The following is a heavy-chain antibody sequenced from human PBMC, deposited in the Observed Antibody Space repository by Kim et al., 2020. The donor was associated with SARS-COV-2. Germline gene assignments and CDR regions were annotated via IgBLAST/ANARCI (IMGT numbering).Heavy chain of an antibody. J-gene: IGHJ5*02. Sequence: QKFQGRVTMTEDTSTETAYMELSSLRSEDTAVYYCATLMTTVTTYWFDPWGQGTLVTVSS. D-gene: IGHD4-4*01. V-gene: IGHV1-24*01. CDR3: ATLMTTVTTYWFDP.